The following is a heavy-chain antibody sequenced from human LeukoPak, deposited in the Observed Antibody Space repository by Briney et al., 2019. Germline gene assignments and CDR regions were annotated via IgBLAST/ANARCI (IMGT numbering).Heavy chain of an antibody. CDR1: GFTVSSNY. J-gene: IGHJ3*02. CDR2: ISGSGGST. V-gene: IGHV3-23*01. CDR3: AKDRGKLSNAFDI. Sequence: PGGSLRLSCAASGFTVSSNYMSWVRQAPGKGLEWVSAISGSGGSTYYADSVKGRFTISRDNSKNTLYLQMNSLRAEDTAVYYCAKDRGKLSNAFDIWGQGTMVTVSS. D-gene: IGHD3-10*01.